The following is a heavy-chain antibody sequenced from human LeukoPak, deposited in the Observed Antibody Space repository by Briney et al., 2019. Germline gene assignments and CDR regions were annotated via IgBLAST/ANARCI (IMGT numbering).Heavy chain of an antibody. CDR1: GYTFTGYY. J-gene: IGHJ4*02. V-gene: IGHV1-2*02. CDR3: ARGGRYSSSWYPQFDY. Sequence: ASVKVSCKASGYTFTGYYMHWVRQAPGQGLEWMGWINPNSGGTNYAQKFQGRVTMTRDTSISTAYMELSRLRSDDTAVYYCARGGRYSSSWYPQFDYWGQGTLVTVSS. D-gene: IGHD6-13*01. CDR2: INPNSGGT.